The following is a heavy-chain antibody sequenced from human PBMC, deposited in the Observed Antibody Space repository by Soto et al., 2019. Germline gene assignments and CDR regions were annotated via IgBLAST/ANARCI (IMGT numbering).Heavy chain of an antibody. V-gene: IGHV1-18*01. Sequence: ASVKVSCKASGYTFTSYGISWVRQAPGQRLEWMRWISAYNGNTNYAQKLQGRVTMTTDTSTSTAYMELRSLRSDDTAVYYCARGMIVGPPEYFQHWGQGTLVTVSS. CDR1: GYTFTSYG. J-gene: IGHJ1*01. CDR2: ISAYNGNT. D-gene: IGHD3-22*01. CDR3: ARGMIVGPPEYFQH.